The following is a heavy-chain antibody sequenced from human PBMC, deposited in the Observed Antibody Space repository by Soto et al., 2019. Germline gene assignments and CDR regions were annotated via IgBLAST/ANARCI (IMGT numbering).Heavy chain of an antibody. Sequence: QAQLVESGGGVVQPGRSLRLSCAASGFTFSSYGMHWVRQAPGTGLGRVAVISYDGGLQHYADSVKGRFTISRDNSKNMVLLQMNSLRAEDTAVYYCVSDRGYGHASVPYSWGQGTLVSVSS. V-gene: IGHV3-30*03. D-gene: IGHD5-18*01. CDR3: VSDRGYGHASVPYS. CDR2: ISYDGGLQ. CDR1: GFTFSSYG. J-gene: IGHJ4*02.